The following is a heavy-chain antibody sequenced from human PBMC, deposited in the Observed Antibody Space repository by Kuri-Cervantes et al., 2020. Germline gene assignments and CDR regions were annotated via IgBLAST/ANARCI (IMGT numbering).Heavy chain of an antibody. J-gene: IGHJ5*02. CDR2: INHSGST. CDR3: ARRGAIVAAVRGWFDP. D-gene: IGHD1-26*01. CDR1: GGSFSTYY. V-gene: IGHV4-34*01. Sequence: SETLSLTCAVYGGSFSTYYWSWIRQPPGKGLEWIGEINHSGSTNYNPSLKNRVTISVDTSKNQFSLKLSSVTAADTSVYYCARRGAIVAAVRGWFDPWGHGMLVTVSS.